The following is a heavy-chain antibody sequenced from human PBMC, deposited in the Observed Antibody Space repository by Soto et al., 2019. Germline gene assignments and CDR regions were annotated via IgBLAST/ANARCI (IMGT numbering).Heavy chain of an antibody. J-gene: IGHJ4*02. CDR2: INSGGNST. CDR1: GFTFSTYW. Sequence: GGSLRLSCAASGFTFSTYWMHWVRQAPGKGLVWITRINSGGNSTSYADSVKGRFTISRDNAKNTLYLQMNSLRAEDTAIYYCARAQAVAGTGGYYWGQGALVTVSS. D-gene: IGHD6-19*01. CDR3: ARAQAVAGTGGYY. V-gene: IGHV3-74*01.